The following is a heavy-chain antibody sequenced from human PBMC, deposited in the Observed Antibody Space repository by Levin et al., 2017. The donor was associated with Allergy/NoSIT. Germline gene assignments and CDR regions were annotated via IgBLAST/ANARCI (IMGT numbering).Heavy chain of an antibody. J-gene: IGHJ4*02. CDR3: ATDYYSNNYFDY. V-gene: IGHV3-23*01. Sequence: GESLKISCAASGFTFSSYAMSWVRQAPGKGLEWVSAISGSGGSTYYADSVKGRFTISRDNSKNTLYLQMNSLRAEDTAVYYCATDYYSNNYFDYWGQGTLVTVSS. CDR1: GFTFSSYA. D-gene: IGHD4-11*01. CDR2: ISGSGGST.